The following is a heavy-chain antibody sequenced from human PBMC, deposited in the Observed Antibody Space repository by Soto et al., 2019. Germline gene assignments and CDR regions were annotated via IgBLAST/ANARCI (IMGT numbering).Heavy chain of an antibody. CDR2: ISATSAKI. CDR3: VANSSDGSHWVSHFDQ. Sequence: GGSLSLSCAASGFKFNSYAMNWVRQVPGKGLEWDSYISATSAKIDYADSVKGRFTLSRDNARNSLYLQMNSLRDEDTAFYHCVANSSDGSHWVSHFDQWGQGTLVTVSS. CDR1: GFKFNSYA. D-gene: IGHD1-1*01. J-gene: IGHJ4*02. V-gene: IGHV3-48*02.